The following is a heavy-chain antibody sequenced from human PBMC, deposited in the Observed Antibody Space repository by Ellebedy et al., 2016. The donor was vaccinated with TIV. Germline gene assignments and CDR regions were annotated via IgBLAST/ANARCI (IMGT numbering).Heavy chain of an antibody. V-gene: IGHV3-30*04. CDR2: ISNDGVYQ. Sequence: GESLKISCAASGFSFNTYAMHWVRQAPGRGLEWVAVISNDGVYQFYPDSAKGRFTISRDDAKNSVYLQLNSLRAEDAGIYYCARDSNGWSRDYWGQGALVIVSS. CDR1: GFSFNTYA. CDR3: ARDSNGWSRDY. D-gene: IGHD6-19*01. J-gene: IGHJ4*02.